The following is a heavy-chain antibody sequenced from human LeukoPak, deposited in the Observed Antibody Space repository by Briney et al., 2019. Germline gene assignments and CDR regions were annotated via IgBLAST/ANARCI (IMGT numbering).Heavy chain of an antibody. V-gene: IGHV3-23*01. CDR2: ISGSGGST. Sequence: GGSLRLSCAASGFTFSGYAMSWVRQAPGKGLEWVSSISGSGGSTYYADSVKGRFTISRDNSKNTLYLQMNSLRAEDTAVYYCAKDADYDFWVYWGQGTLVTVSS. CDR1: GFTFSGYA. J-gene: IGHJ4*02. CDR3: AKDADYDFWVY. D-gene: IGHD3-3*01.